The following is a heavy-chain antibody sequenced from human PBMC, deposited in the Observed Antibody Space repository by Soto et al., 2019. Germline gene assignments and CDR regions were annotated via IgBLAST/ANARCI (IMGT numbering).Heavy chain of an antibody. CDR1: GGSISSYY. D-gene: IGHD3-10*01. CDR2: IYYSGST. J-gene: IGHJ4*02. CDR3: ARLGTTMVLDY. V-gene: IGHV4-59*08. Sequence: SETLSLTCTVSGGSISSYYWSWIRQPPGKGLEWIGYIYYSGSTNYNPSLKSRVTISVDTSKNQFSLKLSSVTAADTAVYYCARLGTTMVLDYWGQGTLVTVSS.